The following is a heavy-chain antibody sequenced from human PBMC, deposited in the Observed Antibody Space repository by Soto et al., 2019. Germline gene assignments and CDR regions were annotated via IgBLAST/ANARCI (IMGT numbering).Heavy chain of an antibody. D-gene: IGHD2-2*01. V-gene: IGHV1-18*01. CDR2: ISASTSKT. J-gene: IGHJ5*02. CDR3: ARVEAAMSGHWFDP. CDR1: GYTFSSYG. Sequence: ASVKVSCKASGYTFSSYGISWVRQAPGQGLEWLGWISASTSKTKYALKFQGRVTMTTDRSTSTVDMELRGLRSDDTAVYYCARVEAAMSGHWFDPWGQGTLVNVSS.